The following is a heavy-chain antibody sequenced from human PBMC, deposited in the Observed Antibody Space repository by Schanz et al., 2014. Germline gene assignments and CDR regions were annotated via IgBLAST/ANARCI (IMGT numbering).Heavy chain of an antibody. D-gene: IGHD6-19*01. Sequence: QVHLVQSGAEVKKPGASVRVSCKVSGNNLSKLSMHWVRQAPGKGLEWMGGFDVEEAETLPAQRFQGRVTITADKITSTAYMELSSLRSEDTAVYYCAREDSSAWFRTLIFDLWGQGTPVTVSS. CDR2: FDVEEAET. CDR1: GNNLSKLS. V-gene: IGHV1-24*01. CDR3: AREDSSAWFRTLIFDL. J-gene: IGHJ4*02.